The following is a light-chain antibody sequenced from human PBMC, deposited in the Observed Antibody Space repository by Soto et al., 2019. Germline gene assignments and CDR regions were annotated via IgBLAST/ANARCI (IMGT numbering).Light chain of an antibody. V-gene: IGKV3-20*01. CDR2: ETS. CDR1: QSVNKH. CDR3: QQYGSSPSLT. Sequence: IGLTQSPAALSVSTRERATLSFRASQSVNKHLAWYQQKPGQAPRLLIYETSSRATGIPDRFSGSGSGTDFTLTISRLEPEDFAVYYCQQYGSSPSLTFGGGTKVDIK. J-gene: IGKJ4*01.